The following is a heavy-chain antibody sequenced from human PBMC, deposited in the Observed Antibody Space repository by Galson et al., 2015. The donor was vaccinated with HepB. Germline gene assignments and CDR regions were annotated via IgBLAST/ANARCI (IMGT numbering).Heavy chain of an antibody. Sequence: SVKVSCKASGYTFTSYYMHWVRQAPGQGLEWMGIINPSGGSTSYAQKFQGRVTMTRDTSTSTVYMELSSLRSEDTAVYYCARIAVAGTDGGYYYYGMDVWGQGTTVTVSS. D-gene: IGHD6-19*01. J-gene: IGHJ6*02. CDR2: INPSGGST. CDR3: ARIAVAGTDGGYYYYGMDV. V-gene: IGHV1-46*01. CDR1: GYTFTSYY.